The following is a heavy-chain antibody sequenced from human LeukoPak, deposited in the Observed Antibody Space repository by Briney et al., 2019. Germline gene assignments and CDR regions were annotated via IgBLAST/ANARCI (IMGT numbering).Heavy chain of an antibody. V-gene: IGHV3-15*01. CDR1: GFTFSGSW. Sequence: GGSLRLSCAASGFTFSGSWMSWVRQAPGKGLEWLGRIKRETDGGTIDYAAPVKGRFTISRDDSRNTLYLQMDSLKIEDTAVYYCTTDRYYDNSELQFQHWGQGTLVTVSS. CDR2: IKRETDGGTI. CDR3: TTDRYYDNSELQFQH. D-gene: IGHD3-22*01. J-gene: IGHJ1*01.